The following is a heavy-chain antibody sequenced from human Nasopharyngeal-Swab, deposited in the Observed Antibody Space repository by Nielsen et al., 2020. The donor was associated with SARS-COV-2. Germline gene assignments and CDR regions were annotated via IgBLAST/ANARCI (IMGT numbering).Heavy chain of an antibody. D-gene: IGHD6-13*01. CDR1: GFTFSSYW. J-gene: IGHJ4*02. V-gene: IGHV3-74*01. CDR2: INRDDTTA. Sequence: GGSLRLSCVGSGFTFSSYWMHWVRQAPGKGLVWVSQINRDDTTATYADSVEGRFTISRDNAKNTLHLQMNSLRVEDTAVYYCVPWGPATGRGFGYWGQGILVTVSS. CDR3: VPWGPATGRGFGY.